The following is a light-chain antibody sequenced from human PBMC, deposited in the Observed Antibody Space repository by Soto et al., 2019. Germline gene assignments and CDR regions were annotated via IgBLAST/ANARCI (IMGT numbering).Light chain of an antibody. CDR1: QSVSSSY. Sequence: EIVMTQSPATLSVSPGERATLSCRASQSVSSSYLAWYQQKHGQVPRLLIYGASSRATGIPDRFSGSGSGTDFSLTISRLEPEDFAVYYCHQYVSWTFGQGTKVDI. CDR2: GAS. J-gene: IGKJ1*01. V-gene: IGKV3-20*01. CDR3: HQYVSWT.